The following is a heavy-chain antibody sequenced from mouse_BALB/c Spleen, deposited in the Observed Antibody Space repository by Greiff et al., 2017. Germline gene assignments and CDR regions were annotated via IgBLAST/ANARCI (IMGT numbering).Heavy chain of an antibody. CDR1: GFTFSSYA. CDR2: ISSGGST. D-gene: IGHD2-4*01. J-gene: IGHJ4*01. Sequence: VKLMESGGGLVKPGGSLKLSCAASGFTFSSYAMSWVRQTPEKRLEWVASISSGGSTYYPDSVKGRFTISRDNARNILYLQMSSLRSEDTAMYYCARRYDYDAAMDYWGQGTSVTVSS. V-gene: IGHV5-6-5*01. CDR3: ARRYDYDAAMDY.